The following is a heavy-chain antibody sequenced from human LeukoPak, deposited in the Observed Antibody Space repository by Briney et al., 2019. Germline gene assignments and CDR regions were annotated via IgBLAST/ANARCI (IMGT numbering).Heavy chain of an antibody. D-gene: IGHD5-12*01. CDR3: ARISGYDYPYYYYYMDV. CDR2: MNPNSGNT. CDR1: GYTFTSYD. J-gene: IGHJ6*03. Sequence: ASVKVSYKASGYTFTSYDINSVRQATGQGLEWMGWMNPNSGNTGYAQKFQGRVTMTRNTSISTAYMELSSLRSEDTAVYYCARISGYDYPYYYYYMDVWGKGTTVTISS. V-gene: IGHV1-8*01.